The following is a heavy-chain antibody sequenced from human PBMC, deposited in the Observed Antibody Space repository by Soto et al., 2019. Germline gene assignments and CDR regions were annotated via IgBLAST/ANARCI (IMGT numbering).Heavy chain of an antibody. D-gene: IGHD3-22*01. Sequence: GGSLRLSCAASGFTFSSYAMSWVRQAPGKGLEWVSAISGSAGSTYYADSVKGRFTISRDNSKDTLYLQMSSLRAEDTAVYYCAKTQYYYDSSGYYPQYYFDYWGQGTLVTVSS. CDR1: GFTFSSYA. J-gene: IGHJ4*02. V-gene: IGHV3-23*01. CDR3: AKTQYYYDSSGYYPQYYFDY. CDR2: ISGSAGST.